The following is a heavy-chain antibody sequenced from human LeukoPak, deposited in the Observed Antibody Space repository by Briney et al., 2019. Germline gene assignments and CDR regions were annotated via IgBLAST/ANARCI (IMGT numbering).Heavy chain of an antibody. J-gene: IGHJ4*02. CDR1: GFTFSSYA. V-gene: IGHV3-30-3*01. CDR3: ARTDTTMIPVDY. D-gene: IGHD5-18*01. CDR2: ISYDGSNK. Sequence: PGRSLRLSCAASGFTFSSYAMHWVRQAPGKGLEWVAVISYDGSNKYYADSVKGRFTISRDNSKNTLYLQMNSLRAEDTAVYYCARTDTTMIPVDYWGQGTLVTVSS.